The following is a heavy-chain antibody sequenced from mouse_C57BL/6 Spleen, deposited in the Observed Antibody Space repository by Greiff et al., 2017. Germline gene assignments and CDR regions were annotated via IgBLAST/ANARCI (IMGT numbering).Heavy chain of an antibody. CDR3: ARGYYGSSYFDDY. CDR1: GYTFTSYW. V-gene: IGHV1-52*01. J-gene: IGHJ2*01. CDR2: IDPSDSET. Sequence: VQLQQPGAELVRPGSSVKLSCKASGYTFTSYWMHWVKQRPIQGLEWIGNIDPSDSETHYNQKFKDKATLTVDKSSSTAYMQLSSLTSEDSAVYYCARGYYGSSYFDDYWGQGTTLTVSS. D-gene: IGHD1-1*01.